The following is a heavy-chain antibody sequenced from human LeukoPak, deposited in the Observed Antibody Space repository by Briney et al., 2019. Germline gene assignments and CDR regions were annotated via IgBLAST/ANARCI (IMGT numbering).Heavy chain of an antibody. CDR1: GGSISSLY. D-gene: IGHD6-6*01. CDR3: ARTVGGYSSSSLLHF. J-gene: IGHJ4*02. Sequence: SESLSLTWTVYGGSISSLYWSWIRPPPGKGLELIGYIYYIGSTKYTPSLKSRVTFSVDTSKNQSSLELTSVTAADTAVYYCARTVGGYSSSSLLHFWGQGALVTVSS. V-gene: IGHV4-59*01. CDR2: IYYIGST.